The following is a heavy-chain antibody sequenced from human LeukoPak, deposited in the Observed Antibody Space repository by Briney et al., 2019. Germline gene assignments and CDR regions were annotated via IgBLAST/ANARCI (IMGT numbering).Heavy chain of an antibody. D-gene: IGHD2-21*01. J-gene: IGHJ6*02. V-gene: IGHV4-59*08. CDR2: IYYSGST. CDR3: ARADRWCSFMDV. Sequence: PSESLSFTGTGSGGTISSYYWSWLRQPPGKGLEWIGYIYYSGSTNYNPSLKSRVTISVDTSKNQFSLKLSSVTAADTAVYYCARADRWCSFMDVWGQGTTVTVSS. CDR1: GGTISSYY.